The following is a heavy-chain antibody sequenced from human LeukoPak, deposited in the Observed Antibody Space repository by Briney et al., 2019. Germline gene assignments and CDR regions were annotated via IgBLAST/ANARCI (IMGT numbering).Heavy chain of an antibody. CDR1: GFTFDDYA. V-gene: IGHV3-9*01. J-gene: IGHJ6*02. D-gene: IGHD3-3*01. CDR3: AKAVFGVVIRGGGYYYGMDV. Sequence: GGSLRLSCAASGFTFDDYAMPWVRQAPGKGLEWVSGISWNSGSIGYADSVKGRFTISRDNAKNSQYLQMNSLRAEDTALYYCAKAVFGVVIRGGGYYYGMDVWGQGTTVTVSS. CDR2: ISWNSGSI.